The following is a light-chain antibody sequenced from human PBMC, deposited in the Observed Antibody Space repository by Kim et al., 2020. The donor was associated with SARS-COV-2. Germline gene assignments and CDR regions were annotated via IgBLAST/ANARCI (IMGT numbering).Light chain of an antibody. J-gene: IGLJ3*02. CDR2: NDN. V-gene: IGLV1-44*01. Sequence: ELTQPPSASGTPGQTVTISCSGRRSNVGNNPVTWFQQVPGTAPKLLMSNDNRRPSGVPDRFSASKSGTSASLAISGLQSEDEAVYYCGSWDDSLSGRVFGGGTKLTVL. CDR1: RSNVGNNP. CDR3: GSWDDSLSGRV.